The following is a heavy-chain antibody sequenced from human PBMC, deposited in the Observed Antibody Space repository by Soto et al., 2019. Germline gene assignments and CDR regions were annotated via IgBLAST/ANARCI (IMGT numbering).Heavy chain of an antibody. CDR1: GFTFSSYA. Sequence: GGSLRLSCAASGFTFSSYAMSWVRQAPGKGLEWVSAISGSGGSTYYADSVKGRFTISRDNSKNTLYLQMNSLRAEDTAVYYCAKYSITIFGVVIGKFDYWGQGTLVTVSS. J-gene: IGHJ4*02. CDR3: AKYSITIFGVVIGKFDY. V-gene: IGHV3-23*01. D-gene: IGHD3-3*01. CDR2: ISGSGGST.